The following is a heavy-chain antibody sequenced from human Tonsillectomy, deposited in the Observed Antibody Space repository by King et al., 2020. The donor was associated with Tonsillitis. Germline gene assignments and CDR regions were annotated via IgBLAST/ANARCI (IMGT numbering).Heavy chain of an antibody. CDR1: GFTFRSYS. J-gene: IGHJ4*01. CDR3: ARLYCTSTSCYASDF. CDR2: ISSDSNHI. D-gene: IGHD2-2*01. Sequence: VQLVESGGGLVKPGGSLRLSCAASGFTFRSYSMNWVRQAPGKGLEWVSSISSDSNHIYYADSLKGRFTISRDNAKNSLYLQMDSLRAEDTAVYYCARLYCTSTSCYASDFWGHGTLFTVSP. V-gene: IGHV3-21*01.